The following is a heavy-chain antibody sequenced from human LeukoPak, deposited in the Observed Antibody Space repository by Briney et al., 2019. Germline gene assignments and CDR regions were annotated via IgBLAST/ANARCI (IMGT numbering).Heavy chain of an antibody. V-gene: IGHV3-21*01. D-gene: IGHD3-16*02. J-gene: IGHJ4*02. CDR3: ARGRGVIGNLDY. Sequence: KPGGSLRLSCAASGFTFSSYWMHWVRQAPGKGLVWVSSISSGGTYIFYADSVEGRFTISRDNAKNSLYLQMNSLRGEDTAVYYCARGRGVIGNLDYWGQGALWTVSS. CDR1: GFTFSSYW. CDR2: ISSGGTYI.